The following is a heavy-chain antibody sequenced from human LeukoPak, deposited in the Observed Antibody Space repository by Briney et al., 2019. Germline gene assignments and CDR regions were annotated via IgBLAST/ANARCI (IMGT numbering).Heavy chain of an antibody. Sequence: PSETLSLTCAVYGGSFSGYYWSWIRQPPGKGLEWIGEINHSGRTNYTPSLKSRVTISVDTSKNQFSLRLSSVTAADTAVYYCARGPVQLWSGFDPRGQGTLVTVSS. J-gene: IGHJ5*02. CDR3: ARGPVQLWSGFDP. CDR2: INHSGRT. D-gene: IGHD5-18*01. V-gene: IGHV4-34*01. CDR1: GGSFSGYY.